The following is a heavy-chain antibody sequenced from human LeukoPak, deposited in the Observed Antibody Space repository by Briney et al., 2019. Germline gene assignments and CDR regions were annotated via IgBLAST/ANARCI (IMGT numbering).Heavy chain of an antibody. CDR2: IYHTGST. Sequence: PSETLSLTCAVSGGSITTKNWWIWVRQPPGRGLEWIGEIYHTGSTNYHPSLKSRLTISRDKSKNQFSLKLSSVTAADTAVYYCARHRNRAESAAVRPWGQGTLVTVSS. CDR3: ARHRNRAESAAVRP. CDR1: GGSITTKNW. D-gene: IGHD6-13*01. J-gene: IGHJ5*02. V-gene: IGHV4-4*02.